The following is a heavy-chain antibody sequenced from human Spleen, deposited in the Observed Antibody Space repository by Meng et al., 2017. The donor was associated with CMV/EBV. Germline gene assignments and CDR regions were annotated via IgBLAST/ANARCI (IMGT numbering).Heavy chain of an antibody. CDR3: ARQLDTRTWDNWFDP. CDR2: IYPGDSDT. D-gene: IGHD2-2*01. Sequence: SGYSFTSYWNAWVRQMHGKGLEWMGIIYPGDSDTTYSPSFQGQVTISADKSISTTYLQWSSLKASDTAMYYCARQLDTRTWDNWFDPWGQGTLVTVSS. J-gene: IGHJ5*02. V-gene: IGHV5-51*01. CDR1: GYSFTSYW.